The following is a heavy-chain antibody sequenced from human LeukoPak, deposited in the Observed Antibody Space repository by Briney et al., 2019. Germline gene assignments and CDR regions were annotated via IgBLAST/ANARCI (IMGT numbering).Heavy chain of an antibody. Sequence: ASVKVPCKASGGTFSSYAISWVRQAPGQGLEWMGGIIPIFGTANYAQKFQGRVTITADKSTSTAYMELSSLRSEDTAVYYCARDSDPYSGYLNFDYWGQGTLVTVSS. V-gene: IGHV1-69*06. D-gene: IGHD5-12*01. J-gene: IGHJ4*02. CDR3: ARDSDPYSGYLNFDY. CDR2: IIPIFGTA. CDR1: GGTFSSYA.